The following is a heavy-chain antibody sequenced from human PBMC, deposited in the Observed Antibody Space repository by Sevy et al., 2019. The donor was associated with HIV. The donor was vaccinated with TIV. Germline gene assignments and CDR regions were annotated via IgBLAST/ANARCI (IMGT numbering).Heavy chain of an antibody. CDR1: GYTFTTYN. J-gene: IGHJ4*02. Sequence: ASVKVSCKASGYTFTTYNIVWVRQAPGQGLEWLAWMSPYNGNKNYAQRVQGRVTMTTDTFTDTAFLELRSLKFDDTAVYYRARGSSSWYDYWGQGTLVTVS. D-gene: IGHD2-2*01. CDR2: MSPYNGNK. CDR3: ARGSSSWYDY. V-gene: IGHV1-18*01.